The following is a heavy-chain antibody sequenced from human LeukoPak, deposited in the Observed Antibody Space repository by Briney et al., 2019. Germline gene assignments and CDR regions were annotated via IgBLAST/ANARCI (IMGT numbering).Heavy chain of an antibody. CDR2: IYTSGST. V-gene: IGHV4-4*08. CDR1: GGSISSYY. Sequence: SETLSLTCTVSGGSISSYYWSWIRQPPGKGLEWIGRIYTSGSTNYNPSLKSRVTISVDTSKNQFSLKLSSVTAADTAVYYCARGRDGYNSYYFDYWGQGTLVTVSS. CDR3: ARGRDGYNSYYFDY. J-gene: IGHJ4*02. D-gene: IGHD5-24*01.